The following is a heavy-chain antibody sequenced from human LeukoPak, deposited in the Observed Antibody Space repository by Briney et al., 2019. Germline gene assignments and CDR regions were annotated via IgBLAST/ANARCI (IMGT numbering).Heavy chain of an antibody. D-gene: IGHD4-11*01. CDR2: INGNGGST. CDR3: AKEPYSNYVQTKPVPIRGGFDY. J-gene: IGHJ4*02. Sequence: SGGSLRLSCAASGFTFSGYAMNWVRQAPGKGLEWVSSINGNGGSTYYADSVKGRFTISRDNSKNTLYLQMNSLRAEDTAVYYCAKEPYSNYVQTKPVPIRGGFDYWGQGTLVTVSS. V-gene: IGHV3-23*01. CDR1: GFTFSGYA.